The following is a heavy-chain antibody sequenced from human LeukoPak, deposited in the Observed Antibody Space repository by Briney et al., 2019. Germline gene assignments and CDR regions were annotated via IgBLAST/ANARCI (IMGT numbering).Heavy chain of an antibody. D-gene: IGHD1-26*01. J-gene: IGHJ4*02. CDR3: ARAIEVGAMTPFDY. CDR2: IYHSGST. CDR1: GYSISSDYY. V-gene: IGHV4-38-2*02. Sequence: SETLSLTCTVSGYSISSDYYWGWVRQPPGKGLEWIGSIYHSGSTYYNPPLKSRVTISVDTSKNQFSLKLTSVTAADTAVYYCARAIEVGAMTPFDYWGQGTLVTVSS.